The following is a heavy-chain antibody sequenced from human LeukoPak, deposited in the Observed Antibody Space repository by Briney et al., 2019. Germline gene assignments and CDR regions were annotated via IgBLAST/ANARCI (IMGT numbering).Heavy chain of an antibody. CDR2: ISWNSDSI. CDR3: AKTSRERSFDY. Sequence: GGSLRLPCAASGFTFDDYAMHWVRQAPGKGLEWVSGISWNSDSIGYADSVKGRFTISRDNAENSLYLQMNSLRAEDTALYYCAKTSRERSFDYWGQGTLVTVSS. D-gene: IGHD6-6*01. CDR1: GFTFDDYA. J-gene: IGHJ4*02. V-gene: IGHV3-9*01.